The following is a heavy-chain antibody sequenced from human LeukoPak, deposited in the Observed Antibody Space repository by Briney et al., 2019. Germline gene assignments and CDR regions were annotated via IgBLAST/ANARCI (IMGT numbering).Heavy chain of an antibody. CDR3: AKSVAIYFYYGLDV. J-gene: IGHJ6*02. CDR1: GFTFSIYS. D-gene: IGHD3-3*01. V-gene: IGHV3-23*01. CDR2: ISGSGGST. Sequence: GGSLRLSCAASGFTFSIYSMSWVRQTLGKGLEWVSAISGSGGSTYYADSVKGRFSISRDNSKNTLFLQMNSLRVEDTAPYYCAKSVAIYFYYGLDVWGQGTTVTVS.